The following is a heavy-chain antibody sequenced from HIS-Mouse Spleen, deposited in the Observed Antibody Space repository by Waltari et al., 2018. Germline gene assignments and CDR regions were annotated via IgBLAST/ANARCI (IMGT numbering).Heavy chain of an antibody. D-gene: IGHD5-18*01. Sequence: QVQLVQSGAEVKKPGSSVKVSCKASGGTFSSYAISWVRQAPGQGLEWMGRSIPILGIANYAQKFQGRVTITADKSTSTAYMELSSLRSEDTAVYYCAVDTAMVNDAFDIWGQGTMVTVSS. CDR1: GGTFSSYA. CDR2: SIPILGIA. J-gene: IGHJ3*02. CDR3: AVDTAMVNDAFDI. V-gene: IGHV1-69*04.